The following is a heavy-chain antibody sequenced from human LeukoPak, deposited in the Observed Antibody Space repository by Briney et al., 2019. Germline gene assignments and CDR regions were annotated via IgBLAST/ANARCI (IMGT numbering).Heavy chain of an antibody. CDR3: ARPAYYDSSGYYWNNWFDP. CDR2: IFYSGST. J-gene: IGHJ5*02. V-gene: IGHV4-39*01. CDR1: GGSISSSSYY. Sequence: SETLSLTCTVSGGSISSSSYYWGWIRQPPGKGLEWIGSIFYSGSTYYNPSLKSRVTISVDTSKNQFSLKLSSVTAADTAVYYCARPAYYDSSGYYWNNWFDPWGQGTLVTVSS. D-gene: IGHD3-22*01.